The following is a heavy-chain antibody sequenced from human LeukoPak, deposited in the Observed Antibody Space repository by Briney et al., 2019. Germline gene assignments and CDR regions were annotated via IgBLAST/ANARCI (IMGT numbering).Heavy chain of an antibody. Sequence: GGSLRLSCAASGFTFSSYWMHWVRQAPGKGLVWVSRINSDRNSTSYADSVKGRFTISRDNAKNTLCLQMNSLRAEDTAVYYCARVPVSRAIDYWGQGTLATVSS. CDR2: INSDRNST. CDR1: GFTFSSYW. V-gene: IGHV3-74*01. CDR3: ARVPVSRAIDY. D-gene: IGHD3-3*02. J-gene: IGHJ4*02.